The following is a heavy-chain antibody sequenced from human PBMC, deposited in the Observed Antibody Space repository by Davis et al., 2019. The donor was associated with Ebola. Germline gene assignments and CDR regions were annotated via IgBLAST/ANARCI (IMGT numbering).Heavy chain of an antibody. CDR3: ARTGTSWFDP. Sequence: MPSETLSLTCTVSGGSISSSSYYWGWIRQPPGKGLEWIGSIYYSGSTYYNPSLKSRVTISVDTSKNQFSLKLSSVTAADTAVYYCARTGTSWFDPWGQGTLVTVSS. D-gene: IGHD1-7*01. CDR1: GGSISSSSYY. J-gene: IGHJ5*02. CDR2: IYYSGST. V-gene: IGHV4-39*01.